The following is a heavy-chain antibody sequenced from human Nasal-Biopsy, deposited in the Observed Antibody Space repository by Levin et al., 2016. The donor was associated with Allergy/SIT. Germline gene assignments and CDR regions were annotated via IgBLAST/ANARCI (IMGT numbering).Heavy chain of an antibody. Sequence: ASVKVSCKASGYSFTAYYIHWVRQAPGQGPEWMGIFNPGGENATYAQRFQGRVVMTGDTSTSTVYMELNSLRAEDTAVYYCVSHLCGSTCYDYMDVWGKGTTVTVSS. D-gene: IGHD1-7*01. J-gene: IGHJ6*03. V-gene: IGHV1-46*01. CDR1: GYSFTAYY. CDR3: VSHLCGSTCYDYMDV. CDR2: FNPGGENA.